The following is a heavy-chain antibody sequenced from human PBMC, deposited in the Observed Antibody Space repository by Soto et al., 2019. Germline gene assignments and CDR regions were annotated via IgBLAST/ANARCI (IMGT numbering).Heavy chain of an antibody. D-gene: IGHD6-19*01. J-gene: IGHJ4*02. CDR2: IKQDGSEK. Sequence: EVQLVESGGGMVQPGGSLRLSCAASGFAFSSYWMTWVPQAPGKGLEWVANIKQDGSEKYYVDSVKGRFTISRDNAMNSLYLQMNSLRAEDTAVYYCAADSSACLFDYSGQGTLVTVSS. V-gene: IGHV3-7*01. CDR3: AADSSACLFDY. CDR1: GFAFSSYW.